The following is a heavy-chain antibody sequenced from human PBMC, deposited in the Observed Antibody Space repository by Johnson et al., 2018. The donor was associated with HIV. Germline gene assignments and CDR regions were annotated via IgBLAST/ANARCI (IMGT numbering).Heavy chain of an antibody. CDR3: ARGGAVTRRSADAFDI. Sequence: QVQLLESGGGVVQPGRSLRLSCAASGFTFSNYGMHWVRQAPGKGLEWVAFIRYDGSNKYYADSVKGRFTISRDNSKNTLYLQMNSLRAEDTAVYYCARGGAVTRRSADAFDIWGQGTMVTVSS. D-gene: IGHD4-11*01. J-gene: IGHJ3*02. V-gene: IGHV3-30*02. CDR1: GFTFSNYG. CDR2: IRYDGSNK.